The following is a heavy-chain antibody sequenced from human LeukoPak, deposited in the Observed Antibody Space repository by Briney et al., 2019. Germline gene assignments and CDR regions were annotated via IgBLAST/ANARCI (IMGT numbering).Heavy chain of an antibody. D-gene: IGHD3-3*01. Sequence: GGSLRLSCAASGFTFSSYGMHWVRQAPGKGLEWVAVIWYDGSNKYYADSVKGRFTISRDNSKNTLYLQMNSLRAEDTAVYYCARDRKYYDFWSGYYFHCYYYYGMDVWGQGTTVTVSS. J-gene: IGHJ6*02. V-gene: IGHV3-33*01. CDR2: IWYDGSNK. CDR1: GFTFSSYG. CDR3: ARDRKYYDFWSGYYFHCYYYYGMDV.